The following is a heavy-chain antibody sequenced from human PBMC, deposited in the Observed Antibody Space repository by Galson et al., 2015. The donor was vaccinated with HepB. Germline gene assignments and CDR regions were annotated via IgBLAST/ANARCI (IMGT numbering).Heavy chain of an antibody. J-gene: IGHJ5*02. D-gene: IGHD1-26*01. CDR1: GGSISNKSYF. Sequence: ETLSLTCTASGGSISNKSYFWGWIRQSPGKGLEWIGSINYSGRTYYNPSLKSRVTISVDTSKNQFSLKLSSVTAPDTAVYYCAREDSGTYRVYKWFDPWGQGTLVTVSS. CDR2: INYSGRT. V-gene: IGHV4-39*02. CDR3: AREDSGTYRVYKWFDP.